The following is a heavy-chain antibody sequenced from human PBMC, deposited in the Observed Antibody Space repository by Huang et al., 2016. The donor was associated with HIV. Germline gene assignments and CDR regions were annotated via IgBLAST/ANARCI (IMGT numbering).Heavy chain of an antibody. J-gene: IGHJ6*03. V-gene: IGHV4-39*02. CDR2: VYHNGNA. Sequence: HLQLRESGPGLVRPSETLSVTCNVSGGSLNSSSHYWGWIRQPPGKGLEWIGAVYHNGNAYYSPSLKSRVSISVDTSRNVFSLKVNSATVAYTATYYCMSSHCGDDCYFYYYFYMDVWGEGTTVTVSS. D-gene: IGHD2-21*02. CDR1: GGSLNSSSHY. CDR3: MSSHCGDDCYFYYYFYMDV.